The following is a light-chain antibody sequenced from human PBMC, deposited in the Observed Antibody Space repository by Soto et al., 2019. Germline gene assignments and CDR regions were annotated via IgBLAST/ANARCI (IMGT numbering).Light chain of an antibody. CDR3: SSYTSLSTRI. Sequence: QSALTQPASVSGSPGQSITISCTGTSSDVGAYIYVSWYQQHPGKAPKLIIYDVSSRSSGVSNRFSGSKSGNTASLTISGLQSEDEAHYYCSSYTSLSTRIFGGGTKVTVL. V-gene: IGLV2-14*01. CDR1: SSDVGAYIY. CDR2: DVS. J-gene: IGLJ2*01.